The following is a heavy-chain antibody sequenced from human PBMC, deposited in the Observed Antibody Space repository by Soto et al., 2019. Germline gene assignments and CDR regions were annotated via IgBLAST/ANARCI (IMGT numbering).Heavy chain of an antibody. CDR1: GYTFTSYD. J-gene: IGHJ6*02. D-gene: IGHD1-7*01. CDR2: MNPNSGNT. CDR3: ATPGSITGTRDGMDV. Sequence: QVQLVQSGAEVKKPGASVKVSCKASGYTFTSYDINWVRQATGQVLEWMGWMNPNSGNTGYAQKFQGRVTMTRNTSISTAYMELSSLRSEDTAVYYCATPGSITGTRDGMDVWGQGTTVTVSS. V-gene: IGHV1-8*01.